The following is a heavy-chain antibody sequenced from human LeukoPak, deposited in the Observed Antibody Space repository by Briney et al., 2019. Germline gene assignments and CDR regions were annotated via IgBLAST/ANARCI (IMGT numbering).Heavy chain of an antibody. CDR2: ISAYNGNT. V-gene: IGHV1-18*01. J-gene: IGHJ3*02. CDR1: GGTFSSYA. Sequence: ASVKVSCKASGGTFSSYAISWVRQAPGQGLEWMGWISAYNGNTNYAQKLQGRVTMTTDTSTSTAYMELRSLRSDDTAVYYCARVYYYDSSGYYFDAFDIWGQGTMVTVSS. CDR3: ARVYYYDSSGYYFDAFDI. D-gene: IGHD3-22*01.